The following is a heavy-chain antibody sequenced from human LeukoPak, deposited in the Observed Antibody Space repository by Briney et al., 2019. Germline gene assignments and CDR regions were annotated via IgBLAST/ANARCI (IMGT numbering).Heavy chain of an antibody. CDR1: GGSISSGGYS. V-gene: IGHV4-31*11. CDR3: ARVSYVVWWFDP. CDR2: MYYSGST. J-gene: IGHJ5*02. D-gene: IGHD3-16*01. Sequence: SETLSLTCAVSGGSISSGGYSWSWIRQPPGKGLEWIGTMYYSGSTYYNPSLKSRVTILVDTSKNQFSLKLSSVTAADTAVYYCARVSYVVWWFDPWGQGTLVTVSS.